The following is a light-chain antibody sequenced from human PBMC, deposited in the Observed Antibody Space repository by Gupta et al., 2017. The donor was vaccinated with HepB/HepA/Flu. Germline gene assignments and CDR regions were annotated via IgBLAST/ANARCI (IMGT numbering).Light chain of an antibody. CDR1: QSISSY. J-gene: IGKJ1*01. CDR2: AAS. Sequence: DIQMTQSPSSLSASVGDRVTITCRASQSISSYLNWYQQKPGKAPKLLIYAASSLQSGVPSRFSGSGSGTDFTLTISSLQPEDFATYYCQQSYSTVWTLGQGTKVEIK. V-gene: IGKV1-39*01. CDR3: QQSYSTVWT.